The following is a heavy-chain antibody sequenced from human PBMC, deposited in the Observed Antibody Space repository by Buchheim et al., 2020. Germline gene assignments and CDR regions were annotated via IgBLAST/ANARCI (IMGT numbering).Heavy chain of an antibody. CDR3: ARYYYDSSGSNGPFDY. CDR2: IYYSGST. V-gene: IGHV4-59*01. D-gene: IGHD3-22*01. J-gene: IGHJ4*02. Sequence: QVQLQESGPGLVKPSETLSLTCTVSGGSISSYYWSWIRQPPGKGLEWIGYIYYSGSTNYNPSLKSRVTISVDTSKNQFSLKLSSVTAADTAVYYCARYYYDSSGSNGPFDYWGQGTL. CDR1: GGSISSYY.